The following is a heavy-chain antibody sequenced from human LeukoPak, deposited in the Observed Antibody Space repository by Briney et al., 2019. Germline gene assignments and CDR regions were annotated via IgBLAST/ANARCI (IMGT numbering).Heavy chain of an antibody. J-gene: IGHJ4*02. V-gene: IGHV3-30*02. CDR1: GFTFSSYG. D-gene: IGHD3-22*01. Sequence: GESLRLSCAVSGFTFSSYGMHWVRQAPGKGLEWVAYIRYDGSNKYYADSEKGPFTVSRDNSKNTLYLQMNSLRAEDTAVYYCAKVRHITMIVVVINKYGGRGTRVTVSS. CDR2: IRYDGSNK. CDR3: AKVRHITMIVVVINKY.